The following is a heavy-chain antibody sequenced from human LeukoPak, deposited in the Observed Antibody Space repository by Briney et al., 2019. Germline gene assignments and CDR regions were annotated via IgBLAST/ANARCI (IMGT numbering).Heavy chain of an antibody. J-gene: IGHJ6*02. D-gene: IGHD1-26*01. V-gene: IGHV3-21*01. CDR3: ARDGATSYYYYGMDV. CDR1: GFTFSSYS. Sequence: GGSLRLSCAASGFTFSSYSMNWVPQAPGKGLEWVSSISSSSSYIYYADSVKGRFTISRDNAKNSLYLQMNSLRAEDTAVYYCARDGATSYYYYGMDVWGQGTTVTVSS. CDR2: ISSSSSYI.